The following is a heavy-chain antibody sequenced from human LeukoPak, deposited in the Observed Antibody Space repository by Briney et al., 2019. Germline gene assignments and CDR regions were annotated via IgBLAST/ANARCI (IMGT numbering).Heavy chain of an antibody. CDR3: ARGADGVSSNSRGWFDP. D-gene: IGHD2-15*01. CDR2: ISTSSSYI. Sequence: SGGSLRLSCAASGFTFSSYAMHWVRRAPGKGLEWVSSISTSSSYIYYADSVRGRFTISRDNAKNSLYLQMNSLRAEDTAVYSCARGADGVSSNSRGWFDPWGQGTLVTVSS. CDR1: GFTFSSYA. J-gene: IGHJ5*02. V-gene: IGHV3-21*01.